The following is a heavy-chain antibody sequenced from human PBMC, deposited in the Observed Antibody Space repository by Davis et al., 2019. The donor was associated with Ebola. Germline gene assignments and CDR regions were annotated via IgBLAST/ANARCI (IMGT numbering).Heavy chain of an antibody. Sequence: HSQTLSLTCAISGDSVSINSAGWNWIRQSPSRGLEWLGRTYYKSKWYNDYAVSVKSRITVNPDTSKNQFSLQLSSVTPEDTAVYYCARGWLRSGLDVWGKGAAVIVSS. V-gene: IGHV6-1*01. J-gene: IGHJ6*04. CDR3: ARGWLRSGLDV. CDR1: GDSVSINSAG. D-gene: IGHD5-12*01. CDR2: TYYKSKWYN.